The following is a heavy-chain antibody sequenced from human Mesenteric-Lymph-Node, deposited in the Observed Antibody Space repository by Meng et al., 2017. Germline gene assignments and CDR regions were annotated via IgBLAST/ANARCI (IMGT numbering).Heavy chain of an antibody. V-gene: IGHV3-9*01. CDR1: GFTFDDYA. CDR2: ISWNSGSI. Sequence: SLKISCAASGFTFDDYAMHWVRQAPGKGLEWVSGISWNSGSIGYADSVKGRFTISRDNAKNSLYLQMNSLRAEDTAVYYCAKVMSSWYEDGMDVWGQGTTVTVSS. J-gene: IGHJ6*02. D-gene: IGHD6-13*01. CDR3: AKVMSSWYEDGMDV.